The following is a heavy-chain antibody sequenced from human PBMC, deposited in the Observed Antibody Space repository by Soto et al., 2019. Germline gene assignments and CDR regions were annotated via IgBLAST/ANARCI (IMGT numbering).Heavy chain of an antibody. V-gene: IGHV3-30-3*01. J-gene: IGHJ4*02. CDR2: ISYDGSNK. D-gene: IGHD5-18*01. CDR3: ARDVTAMVTFFDY. CDR1: GFTFSSYA. Sequence: PGGSLRLSCAASGFTFSSYAMHWVRQAPGKGLEWVAVISYDGSNKYYADSVKGRFTISRDNSKNTLYLQMNSLRAEDTAVYYCARDVTAMVTFFDYWGQGTLVTVSS.